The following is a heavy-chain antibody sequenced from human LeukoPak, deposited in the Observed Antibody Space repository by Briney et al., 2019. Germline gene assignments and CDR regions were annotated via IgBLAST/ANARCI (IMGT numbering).Heavy chain of an antibody. CDR3: ARDVGTGTASAWFDP. V-gene: IGHV4-39*07. D-gene: IGHD1-1*01. J-gene: IGHJ5*02. CDR1: GASISSGNYY. Sequence: SETLSLTCTVSGASISSGNYYWGWIRQPPGKGLEWIGSIYYSGSTYYNPSLKSRVTISVDTSKNQFSLKLSSVTAADTAVHYCARDVGTGTASAWFDPWGQGTLVTVSS. CDR2: IYYSGST.